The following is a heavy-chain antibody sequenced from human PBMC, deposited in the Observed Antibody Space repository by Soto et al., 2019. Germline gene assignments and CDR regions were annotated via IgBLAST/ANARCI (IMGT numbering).Heavy chain of an antibody. J-gene: IGHJ4*02. Sequence: PGGSLRLSCVASGFNVSSKYMSWVRQAPGKGLEWVSGISGRGDSTHYAESVKGRFTVSRDNSKSMLYLQTNSLRAEDTAIYYCAKALYGGFTYWGQGTLVTVSS. D-gene: IGHD3-10*01. V-gene: IGHV3-23*01. CDR1: GFNVSSKY. CDR3: AKALYGGFTY. CDR2: ISGRGDST.